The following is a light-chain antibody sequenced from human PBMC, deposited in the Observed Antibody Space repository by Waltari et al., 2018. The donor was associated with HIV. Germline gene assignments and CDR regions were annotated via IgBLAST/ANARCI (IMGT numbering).Light chain of an antibody. V-gene: IGLV1-47*01. CDR3: AAWGDSLTSFV. J-gene: IGLJ1*01. Sequence: QSVLTQPPSASETPGQRVPIPCSESSSNIGSNYVYWSQPPPGTAPKLRIYRNNQRPSGVPDRFSGSKSGTSASLAISGLRSEDEADYYCAAWGDSLTSFVFGTGTKVTVL. CDR1: SSNIGSNY. CDR2: RNN.